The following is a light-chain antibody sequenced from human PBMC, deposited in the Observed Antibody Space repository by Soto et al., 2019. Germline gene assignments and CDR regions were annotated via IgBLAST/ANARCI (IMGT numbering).Light chain of an antibody. Sequence: EIVLTQSPATLSLSPGERATLSCRASESVGIYVAWYQHKPGQAPRLLIYDASNRATGIPARFRGSGSGTHFTLTISSLESEDFAVYYCHQSYSAPPTFGQGLSWTSN. V-gene: IGKV3-11*01. CDR1: ESVGIY. CDR3: HQSYSAPPT. CDR2: DAS. J-gene: IGKJ2*01.